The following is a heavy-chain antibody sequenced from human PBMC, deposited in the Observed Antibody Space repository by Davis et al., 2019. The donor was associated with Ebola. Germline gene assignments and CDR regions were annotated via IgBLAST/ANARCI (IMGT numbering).Heavy chain of an antibody. Sequence: GESLKIPCAASGFTFSSYWMSWVRQAPGKGLEWVANIKQDGSEKYYVDSVKGRFTISRDNAKNSLYLQMNSLRAEDTAVYYCARTRWLRGIYFDYWGQGTLVTVSS. CDR1: GFTFSSYW. CDR2: IKQDGSEK. V-gene: IGHV3-7*01. CDR3: ARTRWLRGIYFDY. J-gene: IGHJ4*02. D-gene: IGHD5-12*01.